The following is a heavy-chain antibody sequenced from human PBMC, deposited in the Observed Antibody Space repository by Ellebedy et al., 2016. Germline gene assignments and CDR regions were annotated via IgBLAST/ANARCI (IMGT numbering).Heavy chain of an antibody. CDR3: ARGLGGVVVTANPILYYYYYGMDV. D-gene: IGHD2-21*02. Sequence: SETLSLTXAVYGGSFSGYYWSWIRQPPGKGLEWIGEINHSGSTNYNPSLKSRVTISVDTSKNQFSLKLSSVTAADTAVYYCARGLGGVVVTANPILYYYYYGMDVWGQGTTVTVSS. CDR2: INHSGST. V-gene: IGHV4-34*01. J-gene: IGHJ6*02. CDR1: GGSFSGYY.